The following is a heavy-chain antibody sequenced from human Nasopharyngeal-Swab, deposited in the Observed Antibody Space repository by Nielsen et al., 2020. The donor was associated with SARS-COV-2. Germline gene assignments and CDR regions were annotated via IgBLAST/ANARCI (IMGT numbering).Heavy chain of an antibody. CDR2: IYYSGST. J-gene: IGHJ4*02. Sequence: SETLSLTCTVSGGSISSGDYHWSWIRQPPGKGLEWIGYIYYSGSTYYNPSLKSRVTISVDTSKNQFSLKLSSVTAADTAVYYCARDAPPYDSSGGRVRYFDYWGQGTLVTVSS. CDR1: GGSISSGDYH. CDR3: ARDAPPYDSSGGRVRYFDY. D-gene: IGHD3-22*01. V-gene: IGHV4-30-4*01.